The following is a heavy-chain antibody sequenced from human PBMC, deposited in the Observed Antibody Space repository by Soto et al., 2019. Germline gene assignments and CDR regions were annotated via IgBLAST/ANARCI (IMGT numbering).Heavy chain of an antibody. Sequence: GGSLRLSCAASGFTVSSNYMSWVRQAPGKGLEWVSVIYSGGSTYYADSVKGRFTISRDNSKNTLYLQMNSLRAEDTAVYYCARETTTVSYYFLDFSGKGSSVIVSS. CDR1: GFTVSSNY. J-gene: IGHJ6*03. CDR2: IYSGGST. D-gene: IGHD4-17*01. V-gene: IGHV3-66*01. CDR3: ARETTTVSYYFLDF.